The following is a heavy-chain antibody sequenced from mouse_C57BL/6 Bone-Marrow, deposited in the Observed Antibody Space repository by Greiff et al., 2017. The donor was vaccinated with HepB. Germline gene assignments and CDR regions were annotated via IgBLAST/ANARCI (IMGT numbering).Heavy chain of an antibody. D-gene: IGHD1-1*01. CDR2: INPNNGGT. V-gene: IGHV1-22*01. CDR1: GYTFTDYN. J-gene: IGHJ2*01. Sequence: EVKLMESGPELVKPGASVKMSCKASGYTFTDYNMHWVKQSHGKSLEWIGYINPNNGGTSYNQKFKGKATLTVNKSSSTAYMELRSLTSEDSAVYYCARRYYGSRGFDYWGQGTTLTVSS. CDR3: ARRYYGSRGFDY.